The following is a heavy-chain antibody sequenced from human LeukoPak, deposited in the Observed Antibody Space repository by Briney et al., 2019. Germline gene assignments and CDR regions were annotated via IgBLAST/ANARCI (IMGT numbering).Heavy chain of an antibody. J-gene: IGHJ6*03. CDR1: GFTFGDYA. D-gene: IGHD2-15*01. V-gene: IGHV3-49*04. Sequence: PGRSLRLSCTASGFTFGDYAMSWVRQAPGKGLEWVGFIRSKAYGGTTEYAASVKGGFTISRDDSKSIAYLQMNSLKTEDTAVYYCTRTKDYYYYMDVWGKGTTVTVSS. CDR3: TRTKDYYYYMDV. CDR2: IRSKAYGGTT.